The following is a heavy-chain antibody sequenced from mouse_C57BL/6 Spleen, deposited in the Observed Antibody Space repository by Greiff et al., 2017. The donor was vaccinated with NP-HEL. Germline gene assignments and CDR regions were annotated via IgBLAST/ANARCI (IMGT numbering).Heavy chain of an antibody. J-gene: IGHJ4*01. V-gene: IGHV1-15*01. Sequence: VHLVESGAELVRPGASVTLSCKASGYTFTDYEMHWVKQTPVHGLEWIGAIDPETGGTAYNQKFKGKAILTADKSSSTAYMELRSLTSEDSAVYYCTRELLWYYAMDYWGQGTSVTVSS. CDR3: TRELLWYYAMDY. D-gene: IGHD2-1*01. CDR2: IDPETGGT. CDR1: GYTFTDYE.